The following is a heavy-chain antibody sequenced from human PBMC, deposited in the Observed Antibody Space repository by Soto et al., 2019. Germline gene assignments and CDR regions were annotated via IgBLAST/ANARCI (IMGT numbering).Heavy chain of an antibody. CDR2: IIPIFGTA. CDR1: GGTFSSYA. Sequence: QVQLVQSGAEVKKPGSSVKVSSKASGGTFSSYAISWVRQAPGQGLEWMGGIIPIFGTANYAQKFQGRVTITADEWTSTVYMELSSLRSEDTAVYYCARDSHYGGPPDDYWGQGTLVTVSS. J-gene: IGHJ4*02. V-gene: IGHV1-69*12. CDR3: ARDSHYGGPPDDY. D-gene: IGHD4-17*01.